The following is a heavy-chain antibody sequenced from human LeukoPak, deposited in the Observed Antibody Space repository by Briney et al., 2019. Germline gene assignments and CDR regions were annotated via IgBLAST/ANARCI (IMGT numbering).Heavy chain of an antibody. D-gene: IGHD3-16*02. CDR2: ISSSSSYI. CDR3: ATFFYDYVWKTYRDEY. Sequence: GGSLRLSCAASGFTFSSYSMNWVRQAPGKGLEWVSSISSSSSYIYYADSVKGRFTISRDNAKNSLYLQMNSLRAEDTAIYYCATFFYDYVWKTYRDEYWGQGTLVTVSP. V-gene: IGHV3-21*01. CDR1: GFTFSSYS. J-gene: IGHJ4*02.